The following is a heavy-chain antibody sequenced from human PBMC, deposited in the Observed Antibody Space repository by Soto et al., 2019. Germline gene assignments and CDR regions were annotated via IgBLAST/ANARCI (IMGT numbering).Heavy chain of an antibody. CDR3: ARDRSIAARFHYYYGMDV. CDR1: GGSISRYY. D-gene: IGHD6-6*01. J-gene: IGHJ6*02. Sequence: SETLSLTGTVSGGSISRYYWSWIRQPPGKGLEWIGYIYYSGSTNYNPSLKSRVTISVDTSKNQFSLKLSSVTAADTAVYYCARDRSIAARFHYYYGMDVWGQGTTVTVSS. CDR2: IYYSGST. V-gene: IGHV4-59*01.